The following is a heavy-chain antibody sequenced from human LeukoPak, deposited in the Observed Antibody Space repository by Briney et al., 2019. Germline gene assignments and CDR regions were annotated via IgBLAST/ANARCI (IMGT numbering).Heavy chain of an antibody. D-gene: IGHD4/OR15-4a*01. CDR3: ARDRGAGKYYDY. CDR2: IWYDGSNA. CDR1: GFTFRNHG. Sequence: GGSLRLSCAASGFTFRNHGMHWVRQAPGKGLEWVAIIWYDGSNAYYADSVKGRFTVSRDNSKKLLYLQMNSLRVEDTAVYYCARDRGAGKYYDYWGQGTQVTVSS. V-gene: IGHV3-33*01. J-gene: IGHJ4*02.